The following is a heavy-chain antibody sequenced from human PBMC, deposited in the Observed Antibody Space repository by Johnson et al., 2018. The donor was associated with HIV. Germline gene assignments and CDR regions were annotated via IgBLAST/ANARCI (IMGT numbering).Heavy chain of an antibody. CDR1: GFTFSSYT. Sequence: VQLVESGGGVVQPGTSLRLSCAASGFTFSSYTMHWVRQAPGKGLEWVAFIRYDGSNKYYADSVKGRFTISRDNSKNSLYLQMNSLRAEDTDWYYCVCGEYRGIDVAGPALYVFDIWGQGTMVTVSS. D-gene: IGHD6-19*01. CDR2: IRYDGSNK. J-gene: IGHJ3*02. V-gene: IGHV3-30*02. CDR3: VCGEYRGIDVAGPALYVFDI.